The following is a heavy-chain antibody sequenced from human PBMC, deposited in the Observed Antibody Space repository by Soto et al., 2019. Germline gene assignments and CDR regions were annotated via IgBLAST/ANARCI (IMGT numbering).Heavy chain of an antibody. Sequence: ASVKVSCKASGYTFTSYAMHWVRQAPGQRLEWMGWINAGNGNTKYSQKFQGRVTITRDTSARTAYMELSSLRYEDTDVYYCERFRGTFGGVIVWGQGTLVTVSS. CDR1: GYTFTSYA. V-gene: IGHV1-3*01. CDR3: ERFRGTFGGVIV. CDR2: INAGNGNT. J-gene: IGHJ4*02. D-gene: IGHD3-16*02.